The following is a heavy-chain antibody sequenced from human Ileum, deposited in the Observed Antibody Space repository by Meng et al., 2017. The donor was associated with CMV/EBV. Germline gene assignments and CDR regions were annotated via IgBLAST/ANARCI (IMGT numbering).Heavy chain of an antibody. D-gene: IGHD2-15*01. V-gene: IGHV3-30*02. Sequence: GESLKISCVASGFSFSDYGMHWVRQAPGRGLEWVTFIRYDGSNKYYADSVKGRFTISRDNSKNTLYLQMNSLGPEDTAVYYCAREGSPYCSGGTCLNWFDPWGQGTLVTVSS. J-gene: IGHJ5*02. CDR1: GFSFSDYG. CDR2: IRYDGSNK. CDR3: AREGSPYCSGGTCLNWFDP.